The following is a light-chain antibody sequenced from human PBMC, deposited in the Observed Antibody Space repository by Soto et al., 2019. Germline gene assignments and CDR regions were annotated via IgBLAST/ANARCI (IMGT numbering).Light chain of an antibody. V-gene: IGKV3-15*01. Sequence: EMVMTQPRFALSVSPVERAPLPCRSTQAHRRDLAWYQQKPGQAPRLLISDVSTRVTGIPARFNGSGSGTEFTLAISSLQFEDFAVYYCHQYNTWPLTFGGGTKVDIK. J-gene: IGKJ4*02. CDR2: DVS. CDR3: HQYNTWPLT. CDR1: QAHRRD.